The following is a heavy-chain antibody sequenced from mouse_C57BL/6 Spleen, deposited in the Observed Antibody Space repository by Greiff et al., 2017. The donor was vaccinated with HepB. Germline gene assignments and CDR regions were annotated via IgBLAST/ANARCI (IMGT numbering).Heavy chain of an antibody. D-gene: IGHD2-3*01. CDR3: ARQVYAFYAMDY. J-gene: IGHJ4*01. CDR1: GFTFSDYY. V-gene: IGHV5-12*01. Sequence: EVQLVESGGGLVQPGGSLKLSCAASGFTFSDYYMYWVRQTPEKRLEWVAYISNGGGSTYYPDTVKGRFTISRDNAKNTLYLQMSRLKSEDTAMYYCARQVYAFYAMDYWGQGTSVTVSS. CDR2: ISNGGGST.